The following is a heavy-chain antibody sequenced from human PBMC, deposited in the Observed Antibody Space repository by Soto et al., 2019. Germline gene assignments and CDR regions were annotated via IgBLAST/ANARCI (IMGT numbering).Heavy chain of an antibody. CDR3: ARQAGNSNRFDP. Sequence: SETLSLTCTVSGGSISSSSYYWGWIRQPPGKGLEWIGNIYYSGSTYYNPSLKSRVTISVDTSKNQFSLKLSSVTAADTAVYYCARQAGNSNRFDPWGQGTLVTVSS. V-gene: IGHV4-39*01. CDR1: GGSISSSSYY. D-gene: IGHD3-10*01. CDR2: IYYSGST. J-gene: IGHJ5*02.